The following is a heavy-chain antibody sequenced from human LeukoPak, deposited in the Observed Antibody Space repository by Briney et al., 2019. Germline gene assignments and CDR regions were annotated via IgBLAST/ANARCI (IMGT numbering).Heavy chain of an antibody. CDR3: ARDGPFDY. CDR1: GFTFSSYA. V-gene: IGHV3-30-3*01. Sequence: GSLRLSCAAFGFTFSSYAMHWVRQAPGKGLEWVAVISYDGSNKYYADSVKGRFTISRDNSKNTLYLQMNSLRAEDTAVYYCARDGPFDYWGQGTLVTVSS. CDR2: ISYDGSNK. J-gene: IGHJ4*02.